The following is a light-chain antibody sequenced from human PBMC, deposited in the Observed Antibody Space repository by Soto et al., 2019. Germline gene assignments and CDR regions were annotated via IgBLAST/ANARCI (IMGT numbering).Light chain of an antibody. CDR1: QSVSTN. J-gene: IGKJ1*01. V-gene: IGKV3-15*01. CDR2: FAS. CDR3: QQYDKWPRT. Sequence: VITQSPATLSVSPGERASLSCRASQSVSTNLALYQQKPGQPPRLLIYFASTRATAVPARFTAGGSGTEFTLTISSLQSDDLAVYYCQQYDKWPRTFGQGTKVDIK.